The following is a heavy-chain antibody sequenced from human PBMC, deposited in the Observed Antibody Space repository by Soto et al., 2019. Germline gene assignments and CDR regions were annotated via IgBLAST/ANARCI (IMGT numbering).Heavy chain of an antibody. D-gene: IGHD2-15*01. CDR3: ANPVVARRPRPPLEF. CDR2: IYPGTGGT. V-gene: IGHV1-2*02. CDR1: GYSFTAYY. J-gene: IGHJ4*02. Sequence: QVQLVQSGAEVKKPGASVRVSCKASGYSFTAYYLHWVRQAPGQGPEWMGWIYPGTGGTNYAQKFQGRVTMTSDSATRTAYKGVKSLTSDDTAGYYWANPVVARRPRPPLEFWGPGNPVNVSS.